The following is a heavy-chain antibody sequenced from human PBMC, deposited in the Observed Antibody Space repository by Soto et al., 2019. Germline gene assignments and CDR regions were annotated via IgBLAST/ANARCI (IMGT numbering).Heavy chain of an antibody. CDR2: ISGSGGST. Sequence: GGSLRLSCAASGFTFSSYAMSWVRQAPGKGLEWVSAISGSGGSTYYADSVKGRFTISRDNSKNTLYLQMNSLRAEDTAVYYCAKLGYCSSTSCYMDWFDPWGQRTLVTVSS. D-gene: IGHD2-2*02. CDR3: AKLGYCSSTSCYMDWFDP. CDR1: GFTFSSYA. V-gene: IGHV3-23*01. J-gene: IGHJ5*02.